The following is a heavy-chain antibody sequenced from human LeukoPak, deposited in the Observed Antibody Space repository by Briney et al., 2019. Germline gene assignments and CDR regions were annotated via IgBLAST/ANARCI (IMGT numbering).Heavy chain of an antibody. CDR2: IIPIFGTA. Sequence: SVKVSCKASGGTFSSYAISWVRQAPGQGLEWMGGIIPIFGTANYAQKFQGRVTITADESTSTAYMELSSLRSEDTAVYYCATDSRFLVAATDWGQGTLVTVSS. J-gene: IGHJ4*02. D-gene: IGHD2-15*01. CDR1: GGTFSSYA. CDR3: ATDSRFLVAATD. V-gene: IGHV1-69*13.